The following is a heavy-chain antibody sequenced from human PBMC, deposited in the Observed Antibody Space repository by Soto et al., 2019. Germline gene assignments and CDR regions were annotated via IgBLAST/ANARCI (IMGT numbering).Heavy chain of an antibody. V-gene: IGHV3-23*01. J-gene: IGHJ6*02. CDR1: GFTFSSYA. CDR3: EKEVDGSSTSSPMDV. D-gene: IGHD2-2*01. CDR2: ISGSGGST. Sequence: PGGSLRLSCAASGFTFSSYAMSWVRQAPGKGLEWVSAISGSGGSTYYADSVKGRFTISRDNSKNTLYLQMNSLRAEDTAVYYCEKEVDGSSTSSPMDVWGQGTTVTVSS.